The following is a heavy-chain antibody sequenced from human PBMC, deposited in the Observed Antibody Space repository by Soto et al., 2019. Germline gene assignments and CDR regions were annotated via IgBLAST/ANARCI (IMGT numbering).Heavy chain of an antibody. CDR2: IYSSGST. CDR3: ARHGGPGIAAHPNP. CDR1: GGSISSGNYY. V-gene: IGHV4-39*01. J-gene: IGHJ5*02. Sequence: QLQLQESGPGLVKPSETLSLTCTVSGGSISSGNYYWGWIRQPPGKGLEWIGSIYSSGSTYYNPSLNSRVTISVDTSKDQFSLRLTSVTAADTAFYYCARHGGPGIAAHPNPWGQGTLVTVSS. D-gene: IGHD6-6*01.